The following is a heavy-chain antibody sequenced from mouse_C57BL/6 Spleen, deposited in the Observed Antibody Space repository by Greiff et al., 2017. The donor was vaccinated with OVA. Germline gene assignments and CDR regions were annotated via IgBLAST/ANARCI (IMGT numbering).Heavy chain of an antibody. CDR1: GYAFSSYW. CDR2: LYPGDGDT. D-gene: IGHD2-3*01. V-gene: IGHV1-80*01. Sequence: VQLQQSGAELVKPGASVKISCKASGYAFSSYWMNWVKQRPGKGLEWIGQLYPGDGDTNYNGQFKGKAPLTADKSSSTAYMQLSSLTSEDSAVYFCARKEDGYLYYFDYWGQGTTLTVSS. CDR3: ARKEDGYLYYFDY. J-gene: IGHJ2*01.